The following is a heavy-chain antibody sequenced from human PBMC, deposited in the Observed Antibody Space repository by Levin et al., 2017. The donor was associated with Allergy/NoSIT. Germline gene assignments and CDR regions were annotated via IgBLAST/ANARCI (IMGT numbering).Heavy chain of an antibody. J-gene: IGHJ6*02. Sequence: ASVKVSCKASEYTFTAYYMHWVRQAPGQGLEWMGWINPNSGGTNYAQKFQGRVTVTRDTSINTVYMEVSGLTSDDTAVYYCARGQTESGRGWYLKDGLDVWGQGTTVTVSS. CDR1: EYTFTAYY. CDR3: ARGQTESGRGWYLKDGLDV. CDR2: INPNSGGT. V-gene: IGHV1-2*02. D-gene: IGHD6-19*01.